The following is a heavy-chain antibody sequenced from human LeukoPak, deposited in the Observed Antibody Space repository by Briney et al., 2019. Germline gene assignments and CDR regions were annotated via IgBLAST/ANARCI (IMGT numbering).Heavy chain of an antibody. Sequence: GGSLRLSCAASGFTFSSYGIHWVRQAPGKGLEWVAVIWPDGSNKYYADSVKGRFTISRDDSKNTVYLQMNNLRVDDTALYYCARASGCYDFWGQGTLVTVSS. V-gene: IGHV3-33*01. D-gene: IGHD1-26*01. CDR1: GFTFSSYG. J-gene: IGHJ4*02. CDR3: ARASGCYDF. CDR2: IWPDGSNK.